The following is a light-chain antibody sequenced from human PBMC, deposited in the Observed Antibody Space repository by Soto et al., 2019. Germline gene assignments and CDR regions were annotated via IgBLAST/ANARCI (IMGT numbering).Light chain of an antibody. CDR2: RTS. V-gene: IGKV3-15*01. CDR1: QSISSN. CDR3: QQYNNWPRAT. Sequence: EIVMTQSPSTLSVSPGARATLSCRASQSISSNLAWYQQKPGQAPRLLMFRTSSRATGFPARFSGSGSGTEFNLTISSLQSEDFGVYYCQQYNNWPRATSGGG. J-gene: IGKJ4*01.